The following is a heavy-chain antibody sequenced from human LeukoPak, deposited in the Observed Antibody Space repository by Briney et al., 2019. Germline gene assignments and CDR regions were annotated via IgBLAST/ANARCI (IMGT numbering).Heavy chain of an antibody. D-gene: IGHD3-22*01. CDR1: GGSIISGDYS. CDR2: IYHSGST. V-gene: IGHV4-30-2*03. J-gene: IGHJ2*01. CDR3: ARHSYSMIVVVTDWYFDL. Sequence: PSETLSLTCAVSGGSIISGDYSWSWSWIRQPPGKGLEWIGYIYHSGSTYYNPSLKSRVTISVDTSKNQFSLKLSSVTAADTAVYYCARHSYSMIVVVTDWYFDLWGRGTLVTVSS.